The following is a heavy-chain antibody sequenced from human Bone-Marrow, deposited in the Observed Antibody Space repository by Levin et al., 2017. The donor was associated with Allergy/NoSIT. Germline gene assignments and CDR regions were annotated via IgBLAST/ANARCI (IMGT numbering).Heavy chain of an antibody. D-gene: IGHD2-21*02. CDR2: IKEDSSET. Sequence: GGSLRLSCAASGFTFSKYWLSWVRQAPGKGLEWVANIKEDSSETHYLASLKGRFTISRDNAKKSVYLEMRSLRVEDTAIYYCAREDSRDFADLDYWGQGTLVTVSS. CDR1: GFTFSKYW. V-gene: IGHV3-7*01. J-gene: IGHJ4*02. CDR3: AREDSRDFADLDY.